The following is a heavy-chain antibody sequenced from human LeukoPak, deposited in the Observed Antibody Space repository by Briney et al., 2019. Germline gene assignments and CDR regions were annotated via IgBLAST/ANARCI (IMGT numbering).Heavy chain of an antibody. CDR1: GFTFSDYY. D-gene: IGHD3-9*01. Sequence: GGSLRLSCAASGFTFSDYYMSWIRQAPGKGLEWVSYISSSGSTIYYADSVKGRFTISRDNVKNSLYLQMNSLRAEDTAVYYCARGLRYFDFAHYFDYWGQGTLVTVSS. V-gene: IGHV3-11*01. CDR3: ARGLRYFDFAHYFDY. J-gene: IGHJ4*02. CDR2: ISSSGSTI.